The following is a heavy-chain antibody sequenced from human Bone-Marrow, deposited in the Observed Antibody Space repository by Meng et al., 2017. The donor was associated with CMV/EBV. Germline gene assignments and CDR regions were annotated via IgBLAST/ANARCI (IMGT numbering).Heavy chain of an antibody. CDR3: TRDQGDDLWSGYYFADV. D-gene: IGHD3-3*01. Sequence: GESLKISCTASGFTFGDYAMSWVRQAPGKGRDWVGFIRSKAYGGTTEYAASVKGRFTISRDDSKSSAYLQMNSLKTEDTAVDDRTRDQGDDLWSGYYFADVWGQGTTVTVSS. J-gene: IGHJ6*02. CDR2: IRSKAYGGTT. CDR1: GFTFGDYA. V-gene: IGHV3-49*04.